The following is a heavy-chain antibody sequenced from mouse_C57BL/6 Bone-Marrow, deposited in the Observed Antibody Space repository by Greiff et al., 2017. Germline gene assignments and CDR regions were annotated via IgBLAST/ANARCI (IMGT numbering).Heavy chain of an antibody. D-gene: IGHD2-3*01. CDR1: GYTFTNYW. Sequence: VQLQQSGAELVRPGTSVKMSCKASGYTFTNYWIGWAKQRPGHGLEWIGAIYPGGGYTNYNEKFKGKTTLTAAKSSSTAYMQFSSLTSEDSAIYYCARLDGYSYFDYWGQGTTLTVSS. CDR2: IYPGGGYT. CDR3: ARLDGYSYFDY. V-gene: IGHV1-63*01. J-gene: IGHJ2*01.